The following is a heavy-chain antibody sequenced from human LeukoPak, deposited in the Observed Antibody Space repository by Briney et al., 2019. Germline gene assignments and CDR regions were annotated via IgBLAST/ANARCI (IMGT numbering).Heavy chain of an antibody. CDR2: INHSGST. D-gene: IGHD2-2*01. Sequence: SETLSLTCAVYGGSFSGYYWSWIRQPPGKGLEWIGEINHSGSTNYNPSLKSRDTISVDTSKNQFSLKLSSVTAADTAVYYCARGHLNSTSCYFDYWGQGALVTVSS. CDR3: ARGHLNSTSCYFDY. J-gene: IGHJ4*02. V-gene: IGHV4-34*01. CDR1: GGSFSGYY.